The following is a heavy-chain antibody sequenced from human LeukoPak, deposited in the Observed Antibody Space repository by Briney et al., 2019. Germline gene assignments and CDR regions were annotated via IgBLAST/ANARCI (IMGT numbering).Heavy chain of an antibody. Sequence: ASVKVSCKASGYTFTSYGSSWVRQAPGQGLEWMGWISAYNGNTNYAQKLQGRVTMTTDTSTSTAYMELRSLRSDDTAVYYCARELLRYFDWLPPYYYYGMDVWGQGTTVTVSS. D-gene: IGHD3-9*01. CDR3: ARELLRYFDWLPPYYYYGMDV. CDR2: ISAYNGNT. CDR1: GYTFTSYG. J-gene: IGHJ6*02. V-gene: IGHV1-18*01.